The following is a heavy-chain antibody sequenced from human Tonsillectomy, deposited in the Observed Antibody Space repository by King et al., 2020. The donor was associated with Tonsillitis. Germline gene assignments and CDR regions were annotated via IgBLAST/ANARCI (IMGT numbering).Heavy chain of an antibody. CDR1: GFTVSTNY. J-gene: IGHJ4*02. Sequence: VQLVESGGGLIQPGGSLRLSCAASGFTVSTNYMSWVRQAPGKGLEGVSVIFSGGTTYYADSVKGRFTISRDNSRNTLYLQMNSLRAEDTAVYYCARDALDYWGQGTLVTVSS. CDR3: ARDALDY. CDR2: IFSGGTT. V-gene: IGHV3-53*01.